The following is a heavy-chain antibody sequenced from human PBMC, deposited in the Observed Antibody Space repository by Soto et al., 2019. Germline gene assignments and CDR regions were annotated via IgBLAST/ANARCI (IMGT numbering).Heavy chain of an antibody. CDR1: GFTFSSYA. V-gene: IGHV3-30-3*01. CDR2: ISYDGSNK. J-gene: IGHJ4*02. CDR3: ARERNTQQLVYYFDY. D-gene: IGHD6-13*01. Sequence: GGSLRLSCAASGFTFSSYAMHWVRQAPGKGLEWVAVISYDGSNKYYADSVKGRFTISRDNSKNTLYLQMNSLRAEDTAVYYCARERNTQQLVYYFDYWGQGTLVTVSS.